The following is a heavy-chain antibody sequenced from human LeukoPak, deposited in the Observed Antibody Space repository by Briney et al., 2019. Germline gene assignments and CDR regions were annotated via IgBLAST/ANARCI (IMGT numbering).Heavy chain of an antibody. CDR3: ARDRHYYDSSGYSY. D-gene: IGHD3-22*01. CDR1: GFTFSSYS. CDR2: ISSSSSYI. V-gene: IGHV3-21*01. Sequence: GGFLRLSCAASGFTFSSYSMNWVRQAPGKGLEWVSSISSSSSYIYYADSVKGRFTISRDNAKNSLYLQMNSLRAEDTAVYYCARDRHYYDSSGYSYWGQGTLVTVSS. J-gene: IGHJ4*02.